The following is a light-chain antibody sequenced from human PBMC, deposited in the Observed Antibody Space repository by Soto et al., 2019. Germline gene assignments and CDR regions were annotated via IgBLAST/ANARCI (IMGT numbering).Light chain of an antibody. CDR1: QSVNSDY. CDR2: GAS. CDR3: QQRSNWLT. V-gene: IGKV3D-20*02. Sequence: EIVLTQSPATLSLSPGERATLSCRASQSVNSDYLAWFQQKPGQAPRLLIYGASTRATGIPARFSGSGSGTEFTLTISSLQSEDFAVYYCQQRSNWLTFGGGTKVDI. J-gene: IGKJ4*01.